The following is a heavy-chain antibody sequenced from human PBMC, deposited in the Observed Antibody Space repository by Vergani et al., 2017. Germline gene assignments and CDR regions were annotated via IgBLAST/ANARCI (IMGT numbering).Heavy chain of an antibody. J-gene: IGHJ4*02. D-gene: IGHD6-6*01. CDR2: IDPSDSYT. Sequence: EVQLVQSGAEVKKPGESLRIFCKGSGYSFTSYCISWVRQMPGKGLEWMGRIDPSDSYTNYSPSFQGHVTISADKSISTAYLQWSSLKASDTAMYYCARHRYSSSPPADYGGQGTLVTVSS. CDR3: ARHRYSSSPPADY. CDR1: GYSFTSYC. V-gene: IGHV5-10-1*03.